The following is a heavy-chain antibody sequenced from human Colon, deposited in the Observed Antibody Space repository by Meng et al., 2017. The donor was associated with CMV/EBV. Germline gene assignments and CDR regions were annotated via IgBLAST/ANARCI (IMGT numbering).Heavy chain of an antibody. CDR3: ARVPKGIVATIYDY. CDR1: GYPFIGYR. V-gene: IGHV1-2*02. Sequence: ASVKVSCKASGYPFIGYRIHWVRQAPGLGLEWMGRINPNTGATNYAQNFQGRVTMTSDTSITTAFMELTNLRSDDTAVYYCARVPKGIVATIYDYWGQGTLVTVSS. D-gene: IGHD5-12*01. J-gene: IGHJ4*02. CDR2: INPNTGAT.